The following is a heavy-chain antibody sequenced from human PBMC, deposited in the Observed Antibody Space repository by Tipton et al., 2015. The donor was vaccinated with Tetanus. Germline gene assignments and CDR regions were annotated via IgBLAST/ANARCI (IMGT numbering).Heavy chain of an antibody. V-gene: IGHV6-1*01. Sequence: GLVKPSQTLSLTCVISGDSVDTNRAAWNWIRQSPSSGLEWLGRTYYRSKWYNDYAESLKSRIVINPDTFKNQFSLQLNSVTPEDTAVYYCARELDYAGQFGCSFGFWGQGTRVTVSS. D-gene: IGHD4-17*01. CDR3: ARELDYAGQFGCSFGF. CDR2: TYYRSKWYN. CDR1: GDSVDTNRAA. J-gene: IGHJ4*02.